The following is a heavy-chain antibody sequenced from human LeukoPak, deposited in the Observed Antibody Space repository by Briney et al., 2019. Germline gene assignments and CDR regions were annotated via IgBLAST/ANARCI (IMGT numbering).Heavy chain of an antibody. CDR3: ARDTLPAAIVWFDP. V-gene: IGHV1-2*02. J-gene: IGHJ5*02. CDR1: GYTFTGYY. D-gene: IGHD2-2*01. CDR2: INPNSGGT. Sequence: GASVKVSCKASGYTFTGYYMHWVRQAPGQGLEWMGWINPNSGGTNYAQKFQGRVTMTRDTSISTAYMELSRLRSVDTAVYYCARDTLPAAIVWFDPWGQGTLVTVSS.